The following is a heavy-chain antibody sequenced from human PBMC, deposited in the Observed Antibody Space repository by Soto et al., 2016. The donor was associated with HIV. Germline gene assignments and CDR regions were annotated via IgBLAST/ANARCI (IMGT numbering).Heavy chain of an antibody. CDR2: ISGSGGST. CDR3: AKGRGSQSRGWYRGYYFDY. Sequence: EVQLLESGGGLVQPGGSLRLSCAASGFTFSSYAMSWVRQAPGKGLEWVSAISGSGGSTYYADSVKGRFTISRDNSKNTLYLQMNSLRAEDAAVYYCAKGRGSQSRGWYRGYYFDYWGQGTLVTVSS. J-gene: IGHJ4*02. CDR1: GFTFSSYA. V-gene: IGHV3-23*01. D-gene: IGHD6-19*01.